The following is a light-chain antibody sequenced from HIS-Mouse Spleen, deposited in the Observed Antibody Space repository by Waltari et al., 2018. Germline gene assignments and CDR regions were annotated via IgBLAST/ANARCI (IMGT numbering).Light chain of an antibody. V-gene: IGLV3-10*01. Sequence: SYELTQPPSVSVSPGQTARITCSGDALPKKYAYWYQQKSGQAPVLVINGDSKRPSGIPESFSGSRSGTMAALTISGAHVEDEGDYYCYSTDSSGNQRVFGGGTKLTVL. CDR1: ALPKKY. J-gene: IGLJ2*01. CDR2: GDS. CDR3: YSTDSSGNQRV.